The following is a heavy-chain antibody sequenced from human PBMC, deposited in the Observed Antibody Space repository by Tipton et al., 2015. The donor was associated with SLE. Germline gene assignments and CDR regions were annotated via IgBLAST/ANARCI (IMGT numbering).Heavy chain of an antibody. D-gene: IGHD4-23*01. CDR2: IYTSGST. V-gene: IGHV4-61*02. Sequence: TLSLTCTVSGGSISSGSYYWSWIRQPAGKGLEWIGRIYTSGSTNYNPSLRSRVTISLDRSKNQFSLKLDSVTADDTAVYYCARSVVTYYYPGMEVWGQGTMVTVS. CDR3: ARSVVTYYYPGMEV. J-gene: IGHJ6*02. CDR1: GGSISSGSYY.